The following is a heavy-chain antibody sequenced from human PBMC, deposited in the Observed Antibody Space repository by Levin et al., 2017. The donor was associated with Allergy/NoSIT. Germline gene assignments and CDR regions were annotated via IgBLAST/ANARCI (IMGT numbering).Heavy chain of an antibody. CDR1: GYTFTKYY. CDR2: INPSGGIT. Sequence: ASVKVSCKASGYTFTKYYIHWVRQAPGQGLEWMGIINPSGGITNHAYKFEGRITMTRDTSTNTVYMELIGLKYEDTAVYYCARDGQEDYGDPIDYWGQGTLITVSS. J-gene: IGHJ4*02. V-gene: IGHV1-46*01. CDR3: ARDGQEDYGDPIDY. D-gene: IGHD4-17*01.